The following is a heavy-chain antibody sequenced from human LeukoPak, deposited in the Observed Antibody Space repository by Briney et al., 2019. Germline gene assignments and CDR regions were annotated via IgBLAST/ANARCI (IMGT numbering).Heavy chain of an antibody. CDR2: INPNSGGT. V-gene: IGHV1-2*06. J-gene: IGHJ6*02. CDR1: GYTFTGYY. CDR3: ARDIRYFDWPHYYYGMEV. Sequence: GASVKVSCKASGYTFTGYYMHWVRQAPGQGLEWMGRINPNSGGTNYAQKFQGRVTMTRDTSISTAYMELSRLRSDDTAVYYCARDIRYFDWPHYYYGMEVWGQGTTVTVSS. D-gene: IGHD3-9*01.